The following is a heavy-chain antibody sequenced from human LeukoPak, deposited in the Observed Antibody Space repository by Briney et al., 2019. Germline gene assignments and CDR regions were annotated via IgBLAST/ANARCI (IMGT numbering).Heavy chain of an antibody. Sequence: ASVKVSCKASGGTFSSYAISWVRQAPGQGLEWMGRTIPILGIANYAQKFQGRVTITADKSTSTAYMELSSLRSEDTAVYYCGSGSYPRGDYYYGMDVWGQGTTVTVSS. CDR2: TIPILGIA. V-gene: IGHV1-69*04. CDR1: GGTFSSYA. D-gene: IGHD1-26*01. J-gene: IGHJ6*02. CDR3: GSGSYPRGDYYYGMDV.